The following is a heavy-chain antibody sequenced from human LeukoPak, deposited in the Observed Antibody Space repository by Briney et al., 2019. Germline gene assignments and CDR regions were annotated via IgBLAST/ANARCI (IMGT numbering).Heavy chain of an antibody. CDR3: ARDVSTSSPFDS. CDR1: GGSISGYF. V-gene: IGHV4-4*07. Sequence: SETLSLTCTVSGGSISGYFWSWIRQPAGKGLEWIGRIYSSGSTSYNPSLKSRVTMSVDSSKNQFFLNLRSVTAADTAVYYCARDVSTSSPFDSWGQGTLVTVSS. J-gene: IGHJ4*02. D-gene: IGHD6-6*01. CDR2: IYSSGST.